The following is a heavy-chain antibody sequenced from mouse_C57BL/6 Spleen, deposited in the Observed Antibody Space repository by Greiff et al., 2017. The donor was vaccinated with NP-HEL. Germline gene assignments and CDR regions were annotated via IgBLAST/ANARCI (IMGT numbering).Heavy chain of an antibody. J-gene: IGHJ1*03. CDR2: IRPSDSDT. CDR3: AIDGYSGYFDV. Sequence: QVQLQQSGAELVKPGASVKVSCKASGYTFTSYWMHWVKQRPGQGLEWIGRIRPSDSDTNYNQKFKGKATLTVDKSSSTAYMQLSSLTSEDSAVYYCAIDGYSGYFDVWGTGTTVTVSS. CDR1: GYTFTSYW. V-gene: IGHV1-74*01. D-gene: IGHD2-3*01.